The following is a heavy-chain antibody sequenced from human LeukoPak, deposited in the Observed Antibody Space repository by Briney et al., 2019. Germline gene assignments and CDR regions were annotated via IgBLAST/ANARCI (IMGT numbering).Heavy chain of an antibody. J-gene: IGHJ4*02. CDR1: GFTFSSYG. CDR3: ARATPNSYGYSY. CDR2: ISYDGSNK. D-gene: IGHD5-18*01. V-gene: IGHV3-30*03. Sequence: PGGSLRLSCAASGFTFSSYGMHWVRQAPGKGLEWVAVISYDGSNKYYADSVKGRFTISRDNSKNTLYLQMNSLRAEDTAVYYCARATPNSYGYSYWGQGTLVTVSS.